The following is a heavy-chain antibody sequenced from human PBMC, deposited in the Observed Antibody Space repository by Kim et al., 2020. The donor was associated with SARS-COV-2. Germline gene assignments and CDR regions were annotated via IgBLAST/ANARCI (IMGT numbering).Heavy chain of an antibody. V-gene: IGHV4-61*02. CDR1: GASITSRSYY. D-gene: IGHD6-13*01. Sequence: SETLSLTCTVSGASITSRSYYWTWIRQPAGKGLEWIGRISTSGSTNYNPSLKSRLTISLDTSKNQFSLKVNSVTAADTAIYYCARAAAVSFDCWGQGTLVTVSS. CDR2: ISTSGST. CDR3: ARAAAVSFDC. J-gene: IGHJ4*02.